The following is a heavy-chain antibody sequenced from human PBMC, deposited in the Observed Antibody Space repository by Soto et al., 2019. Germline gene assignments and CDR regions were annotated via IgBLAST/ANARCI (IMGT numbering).Heavy chain of an antibody. CDR3: ARGPSSGCFDS. CDR2: INPANGDT. CDR1: GYTYTTFF. D-gene: IGHD5-12*01. Sequence: ASVKVSCKTSGYTYTTFFLHWMRQAPGQRLEWMGWINPANGDTMYSQKFLGRVSNTRDTSATTAYMELTYLTSEDTAIYYCARGPSSGCFDSWGQGTLVTVSS. J-gene: IGHJ4*02. V-gene: IGHV1-3*01.